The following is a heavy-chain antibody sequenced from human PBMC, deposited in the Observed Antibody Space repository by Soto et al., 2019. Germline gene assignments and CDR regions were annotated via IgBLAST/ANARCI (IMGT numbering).Heavy chain of an antibody. CDR2: TYYRSQWYN. V-gene: IGHV6-1*01. D-gene: IGHD6-19*01. Sequence: QVRLQQSGPGLVKPSQTLSLTCAISGDIVSTNSADWNWIRQSPSRGLEWLGRTYYRSQWYNDYAVSVKGRISINPDTSRDQCSLHLNSVTPEDTAVYYCARQEAVDGKPLDFWGQGTLVTVSS. CDR1: GDIVSTNSAD. CDR3: ARQEAVDGKPLDF. J-gene: IGHJ4*02.